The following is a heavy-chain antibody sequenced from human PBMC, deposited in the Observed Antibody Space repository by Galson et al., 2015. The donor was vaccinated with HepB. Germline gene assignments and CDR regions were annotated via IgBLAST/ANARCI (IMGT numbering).Heavy chain of an antibody. V-gene: IGHV1-46*03. CDR2: ISPSGGSI. CDR1: GYTFTSYY. D-gene: IGHD3-10*01. Sequence: SVKVSCKASGYTFTSYYMHWVRQAPGQGLEWMGMISPSGGSISYAQKFQGRVTMTRDTSTSTVYMELSSLRSEDTAVYYCARGYYYGSGSPSNRIDYWGQGTLVTVSS. CDR3: ARGYYYGSGSPSNRIDY. J-gene: IGHJ4*02.